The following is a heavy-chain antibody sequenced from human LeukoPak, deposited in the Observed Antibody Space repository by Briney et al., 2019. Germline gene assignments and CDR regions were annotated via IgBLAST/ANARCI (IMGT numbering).Heavy chain of an antibody. V-gene: IGHV1-69*01. D-gene: IGHD6-19*01. Sequence: SVKVSCKASGGTFSSYAISWVRQAPGQGLEWMGGIIPIFGTANYAQKFQGRVTITADESTSTAYMELSRPRSEDTAVYYCARDVGIAVAGRNWFDPWGQGTLVTVSS. CDR3: ARDVGIAVAGRNWFDP. J-gene: IGHJ5*02. CDR2: IIPIFGTA. CDR1: GGTFSSYA.